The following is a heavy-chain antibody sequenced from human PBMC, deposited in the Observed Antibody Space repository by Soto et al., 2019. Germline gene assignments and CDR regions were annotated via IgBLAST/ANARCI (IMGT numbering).Heavy chain of an antibody. J-gene: IGHJ5*02. CDR2: IYYIGST. Sequence: SETLSLTCTVSGDSVSNYYWSWIRQPPGKGLEWIGYIYYIGSTKYNPSLKSRVTISVDTSKNQVSLRLGSVTAADTAIYYCARDNSNYLTEWFDPWGPGTLVTVSS. CDR3: ARDNSNYLTEWFDP. CDR1: GDSVSNYY. D-gene: IGHD4-4*01. V-gene: IGHV4-59*02.